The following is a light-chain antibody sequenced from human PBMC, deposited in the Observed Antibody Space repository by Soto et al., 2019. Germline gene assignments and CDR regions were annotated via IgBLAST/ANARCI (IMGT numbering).Light chain of an antibody. Sequence: QSALTQPASVSGSPGQSITISCTGTSSDVGGYDYVSWYQQHPGKAPKLMIYDVINRPSGVSNRFSGSKSGNTASLTISGLQAEDEADYYCSSYTSSSTFYVFGTGTKLTVL. CDR3: SSYTSSSTFYV. CDR2: DVI. V-gene: IGLV2-14*01. CDR1: SSDVGGYDY. J-gene: IGLJ1*01.